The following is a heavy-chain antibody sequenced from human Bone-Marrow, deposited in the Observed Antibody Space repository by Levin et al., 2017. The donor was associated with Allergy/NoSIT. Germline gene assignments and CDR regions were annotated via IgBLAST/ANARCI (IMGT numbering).Heavy chain of an antibody. CDR2: IWLDGRSQ. CDR1: GFTFRGYG. CDR3: ARDRVVVVGLFQS. Sequence: SCAASGFTFRGYGFHWVRQAPGKGLEWVAVIWLDGRSQHYADSVKGRFTISRDNSQNTLWLQMNSLRAEDTAIYYCARDRVVVVGLFQSWGQGTQVTVSS. J-gene: IGHJ5*02. D-gene: IGHD2-15*01. V-gene: IGHV3-33*01.